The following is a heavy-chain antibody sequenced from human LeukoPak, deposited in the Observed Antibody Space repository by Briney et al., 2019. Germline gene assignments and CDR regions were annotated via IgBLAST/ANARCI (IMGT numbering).Heavy chain of an antibody. CDR2: IYHSGST. CDR3: ARAGYSSSWYVGKYFQH. D-gene: IGHD6-13*01. V-gene: IGHV4-4*02. CDR1: GGSISSSNW. Sequence: SGTLSLTCAVSGGSISSSNWWRWVRPPPGKGLEWIGEIYHSGSTNYNPSLKSRVTISVDKSKNQFTLKLSSVTAADTAVYYCARAGYSSSWYVGKYFQHWGQGTLVTVSS. J-gene: IGHJ1*01.